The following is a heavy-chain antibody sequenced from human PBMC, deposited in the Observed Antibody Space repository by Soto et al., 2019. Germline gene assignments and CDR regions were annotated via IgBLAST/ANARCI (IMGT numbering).Heavy chain of an antibody. CDR3: ARHGGKIRGGYFDY. Sequence: ETLSLTCTVSGCYISSYYWSWIRQPPGKGLEWIGYIYYSGSTNYNPSLKSRVTISVDTSKNQFSLKLSSVTAADTAVYYCARHGGKIRGGYFDYWGQGTLVTVSS. D-gene: IGHD2-15*01. CDR1: GCYISSYY. V-gene: IGHV4-59*08. CDR2: IYYSGST. J-gene: IGHJ4*02.